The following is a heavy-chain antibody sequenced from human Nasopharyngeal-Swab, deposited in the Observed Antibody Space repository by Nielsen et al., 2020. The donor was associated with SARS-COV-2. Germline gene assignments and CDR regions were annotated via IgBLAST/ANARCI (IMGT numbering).Heavy chain of an antibody. D-gene: IGHD2-2*01. J-gene: IGHJ4*02. CDR2: INSDGSST. CDR3: ARGYAAMGFFDY. V-gene: IGHV3-74*01. CDR1: GFTFGTYW. Sequence: GGSLRLSCAASGFTFGTYWMHWVRQAPGKGLEWVSRINSDGSSTGDADSVKGRFTVSRDNAKNTLYLQMNSLGAEDTAVYYCARGYAAMGFFDYWGQGTLVTVSS.